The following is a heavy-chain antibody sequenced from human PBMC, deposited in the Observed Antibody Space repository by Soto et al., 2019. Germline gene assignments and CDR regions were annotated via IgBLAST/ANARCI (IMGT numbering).Heavy chain of an antibody. V-gene: IGHV3-7*01. J-gene: IGHJ4*02. CDR3: ARDRFDIVVVVAEHIFDY. CDR1: GFTFSSYW. D-gene: IGHD2-15*01. CDR2: IKQDGSEK. Sequence: EVQLVESGGGLVQPGGSLRLSCAASGFTFSSYWMSWVRQAPGKGLEWVANIKQDGSEKYYVDSVKGRFTISRDNAKNSLYLQMNSLRAEDTAVYYCARDRFDIVVVVAEHIFDYWGQGTLVTVSS.